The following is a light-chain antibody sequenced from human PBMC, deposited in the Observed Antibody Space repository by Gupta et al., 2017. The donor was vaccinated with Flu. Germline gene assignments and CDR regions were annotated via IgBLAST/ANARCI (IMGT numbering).Light chain of an antibody. CDR1: SNDVGGANR. CDR3: SSHAGRVTGV. J-gene: IGLJ1*01. V-gene: IGLV2-11*01. Sequence: RAVTISCTGSSNDVGGANRVSWYQQRPGKAPKLILYDVTERPSGVPDRFSGTKSGNTASLTISVLQGDDEADYYCSSHAGRVTGVFGTGTTVTVL. CDR2: DVT.